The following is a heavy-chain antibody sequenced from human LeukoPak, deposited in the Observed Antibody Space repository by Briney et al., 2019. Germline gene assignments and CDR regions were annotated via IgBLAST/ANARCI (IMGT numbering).Heavy chain of an antibody. D-gene: IGHD4-17*01. J-gene: IGHJ4*02. CDR3: ATLYGDEGMCY. V-gene: IGHV1-69*13. CDR2: IIPIFGTA. CDR1: GYTFTGYY. Sequence: ASVKVSCKASGYTFTGYYMHWVRQAPGQGLEWMGGIIPIFGTANYAQKFQGRVTITADESTSTAYMELSSLRSEDTAVYYCATLYGDEGMCYWGQGTLVTVSS.